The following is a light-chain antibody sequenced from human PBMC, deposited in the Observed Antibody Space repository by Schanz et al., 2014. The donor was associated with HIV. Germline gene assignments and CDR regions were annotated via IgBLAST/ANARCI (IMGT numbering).Light chain of an antibody. CDR2: DVN. Sequence: QSALTQPASVSGSPGQSITLSCAGSSSDIGDDNYVSWYQQHAGAAPKLIIYDVNERPSGVSHRFSASKSGNTAFLTISGLQAEDEADYYCSSYTSSSTLDVVFGGGTKLTVL. J-gene: IGLJ2*01. CDR3: SSYTSSSTLDVV. V-gene: IGLV2-14*03. CDR1: SSDIGDDNY.